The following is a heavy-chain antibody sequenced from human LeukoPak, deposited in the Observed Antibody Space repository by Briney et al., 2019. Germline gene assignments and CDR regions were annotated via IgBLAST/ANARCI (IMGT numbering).Heavy chain of an antibody. CDR3: ARVGGGRYYYYMDV. J-gene: IGHJ6*03. CDR2: ISGSGGST. D-gene: IGHD1-26*01. CDR1: GFTFSSYA. Sequence: GGSLRLSCAASGFTFSSYAMSWVRQAPGKGLEWVSAISGSGGSTYYADSVKGRFTISRDNSKNTLYLQMNSLRAEDTALYYCARVGGGRYYYYMDVWGKGTTVTVSS. V-gene: IGHV3-23*01.